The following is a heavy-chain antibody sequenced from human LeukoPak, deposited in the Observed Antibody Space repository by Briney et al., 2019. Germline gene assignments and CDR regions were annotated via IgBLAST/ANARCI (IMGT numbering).Heavy chain of an antibody. CDR3: ARGTVKNRGFDY. CDR1: GYIFTAYY. D-gene: IGHD1-14*01. Sequence: ASVKVSCKASGYIFTAYYMHWMRQAPGQGREWMGWINPNSGGTNFAPNFQGRVTLTRDTSINTAYMELSRLRSDDTAVYYCARGTVKNRGFDYWGQGTLVTVSS. CDR2: INPNSGGT. J-gene: IGHJ4*02. V-gene: IGHV1-2*02.